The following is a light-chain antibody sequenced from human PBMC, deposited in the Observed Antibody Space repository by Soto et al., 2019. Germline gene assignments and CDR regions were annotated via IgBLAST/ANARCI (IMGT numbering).Light chain of an antibody. CDR3: QRRSNWPLT. Sequence: EIVLAQSPGTLSLSPGARAPLSCRASQSVSGSSLAWYQQKAGQAPRLLIYAASTRATGIPARFSGSGSGTDFTLTISSLQPEDFAVYYCQRRSNWPLTFGGGTKVDIK. CDR2: AAS. J-gene: IGKJ4*01. V-gene: IGKV3D-20*02. CDR1: QSVSGSS.